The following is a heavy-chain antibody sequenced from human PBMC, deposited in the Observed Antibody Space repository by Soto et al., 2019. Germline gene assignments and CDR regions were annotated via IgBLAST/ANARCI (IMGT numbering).Heavy chain of an antibody. CDR2: VKDGGST. J-gene: IGHJ4*02. D-gene: IGHD5-12*01. CDR3: ARGQEGIVATH. V-gene: IGHV4-34*01. Sequence: QVQLQQWGAGLLKPSETLSLTCTVNDGSLTGYYWSWIRQPPGKGLEWIGEVKDGGSTNYSPSLRGGVSVSADTAKNHVSLRLNSVTAADTAVYFCARGQEGIVATHWDQGALVTVSS. CDR1: DGSLTGYY.